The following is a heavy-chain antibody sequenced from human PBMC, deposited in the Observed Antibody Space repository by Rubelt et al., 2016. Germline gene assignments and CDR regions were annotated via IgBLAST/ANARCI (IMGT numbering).Heavy chain of an antibody. J-gene: IGHJ6*02. D-gene: IGHD3-22*01. CDR2: IWFDGSKD. CDR1: GFTFNTYG. V-gene: IGHV3-33*01. CDR3: ARDRSYYDSSGYYDYHFGLED. Sequence: VQLVESGGGLVQPGGSLRLSCAASGFTFNTYGFHWVRQAPGKGLEWVAVIWFDGSKDYYRDSVKGRFTVSRDDSKNTLYLQMSGLRGEDTAVYYCARDRSYYDSSGYYDYHFGLEDWGQGTTVTVS.